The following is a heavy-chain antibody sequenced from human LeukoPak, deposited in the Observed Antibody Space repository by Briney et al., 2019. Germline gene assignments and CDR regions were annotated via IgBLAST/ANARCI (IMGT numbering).Heavy chain of an antibody. Sequence: GGSLRLSCAASGFTFSRYGIHWVRQAPGKGLEWVAVISYDGSNKHYADSVKGRFTISRDNSKNTLYLQMGSLRAEDTAVYYCAGHYYGSGSYRQFDYWGQGTLVTVSS. CDR2: ISYDGSNK. V-gene: IGHV3-30*04. CDR3: AGHYYGSGSYRQFDY. J-gene: IGHJ4*02. D-gene: IGHD3-10*01. CDR1: GFTFSRYG.